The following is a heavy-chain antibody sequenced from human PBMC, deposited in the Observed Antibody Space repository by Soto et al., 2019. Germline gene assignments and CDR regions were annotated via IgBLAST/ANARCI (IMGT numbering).Heavy chain of an antibody. J-gene: IGHJ5*02. CDR3: ARAETTVTTSPWFDP. D-gene: IGHD4-17*01. V-gene: IGHV1-69*10. CDR1: GGTFTSYD. Sequence: ASVKVSCKASGGTFTSYDISWVRQAPGQELEWVGGIIPIFGITDYAQKFQGRVTITADKSTSTAYMEVSSLRSEDTAMYYCARAETTVTTSPWFDPWGQGTLVTVSS. CDR2: IIPIFGIT.